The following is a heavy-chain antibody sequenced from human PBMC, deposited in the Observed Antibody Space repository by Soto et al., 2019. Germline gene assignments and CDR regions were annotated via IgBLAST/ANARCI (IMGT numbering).Heavy chain of an antibody. Sequence: QVQLAQSGAEVKRPGSSVKVSCKASGDTFTFYSINWVRQAPGLGLEWMGRINPILSMSNYAQRFQGRVTMTAAKSTSTAYLELSSLRPEDTATYYCASSYGSGYRAFDYWGQGALVTVSS. V-gene: IGHV1-69*02. CDR1: GDTFTFYS. D-gene: IGHD3-10*01. J-gene: IGHJ4*02. CDR2: INPILSMS. CDR3: ASSYGSGYRAFDY.